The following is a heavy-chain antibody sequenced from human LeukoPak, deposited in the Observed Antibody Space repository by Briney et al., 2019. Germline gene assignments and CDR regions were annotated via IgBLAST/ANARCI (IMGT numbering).Heavy chain of an antibody. CDR3: ASSMVRGVIAY. Sequence: ASETLSLTCAVYGGSFSGYYWSWIRQPPGKGLEWIGEINHSGSTNYNPSLKSRVTMSVDTSKNQFSLKLSSVTAADTAVYYCASSMVRGVIAYWGQGTLVTVSS. CDR1: GGSFSGYY. J-gene: IGHJ4*02. CDR2: INHSGST. V-gene: IGHV4-34*01. D-gene: IGHD3-10*01.